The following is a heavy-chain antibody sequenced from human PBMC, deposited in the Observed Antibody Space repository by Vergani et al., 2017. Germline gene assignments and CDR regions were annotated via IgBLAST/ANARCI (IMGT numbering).Heavy chain of an antibody. CDR1: GFIFNNFA. V-gene: IGHV3-23*01. J-gene: IGHJ4*02. CDR3: AKDYGDYTYYFDY. CDR2: ISGTDGRT. Sequence: VQLLESGGDLVQPGGSLRLSCAGSGFIFNNFAMSWVRQAPGKGLEWVAAISGTDGRTWYANSVKGRFTISRDNSKNTLYLQMNSLRAEDTAVYYCAKDYGDYTYYFDYWGQGTLVTVSS. D-gene: IGHD4-17*01.